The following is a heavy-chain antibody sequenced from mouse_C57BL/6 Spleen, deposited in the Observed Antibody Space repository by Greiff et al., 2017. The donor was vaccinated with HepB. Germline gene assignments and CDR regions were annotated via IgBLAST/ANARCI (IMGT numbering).Heavy chain of an antibody. CDR1: GYTFTDYY. Sequence: EVQLQQSGPELVKPGASVKISCKASGYTFTDYYMNWVKQSHGKSLEWIGDINPNNGGTSYNQKFKGKATLTVDKSSSTAYMELRSLTSEDSAVYYCARSQSLITTVVATWHYYAMDYWGQGTSVTVSS. V-gene: IGHV1-26*01. CDR2: INPNNGGT. CDR3: ARSQSLITTVVATWHYYAMDY. J-gene: IGHJ4*01. D-gene: IGHD1-1*01.